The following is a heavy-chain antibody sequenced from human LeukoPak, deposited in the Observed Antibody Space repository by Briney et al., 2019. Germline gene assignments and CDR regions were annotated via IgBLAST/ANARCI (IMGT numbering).Heavy chain of an antibody. Sequence: SKTLSLTCTVSGGSISSYYWSWIRQPPGKGLEWIGYINYSGSTNYNSSLKSRVTISVDTSKNQFSLNLSSVTAADTAVYYCARELKVGNTGYYFDFWGQGTLVTVSS. CDR3: ARELKVGNTGYYFDF. CDR2: INYSGST. V-gene: IGHV4-59*01. D-gene: IGHD2/OR15-2a*01. J-gene: IGHJ4*02. CDR1: GGSISSYY.